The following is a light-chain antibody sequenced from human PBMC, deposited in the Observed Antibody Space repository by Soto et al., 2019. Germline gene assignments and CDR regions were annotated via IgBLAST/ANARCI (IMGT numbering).Light chain of an antibody. CDR3: CSFAGSYTGWV. CDR2: DVS. V-gene: IGLV2-11*01. Sequence: QSALTQPRSVSGSPGQSVTISCTGTSSDVGDYNYVSWYQQYPGKAPKLVIYDVSKRPSGVPDRFSGSKSGNTASLTISGLQAEDEADYYCCSFAGSYTGWVFGGGTKVTVL. CDR1: SSDVGDYNY. J-gene: IGLJ3*02.